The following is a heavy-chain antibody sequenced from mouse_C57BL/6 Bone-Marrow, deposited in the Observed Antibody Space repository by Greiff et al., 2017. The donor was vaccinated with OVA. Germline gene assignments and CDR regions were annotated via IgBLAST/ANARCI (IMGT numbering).Heavy chain of an antibody. CDR2: ISNLAYSI. CDR1: GFTFSDYG. V-gene: IGHV5-15*01. CDR3: ARQNSSGPMDY. Sequence: EVQLQESGGGLVQPGGSLKLSCAASGFTFSDYGMAWVRQAPRKGPEWVAFISNLAYSIYYADTVTGRFTISRENAKNTLYLEMSSLRSEDTAMYYCARQNSSGPMDYWGQGTSVTVSS. D-gene: IGHD3-2*02. J-gene: IGHJ4*01.